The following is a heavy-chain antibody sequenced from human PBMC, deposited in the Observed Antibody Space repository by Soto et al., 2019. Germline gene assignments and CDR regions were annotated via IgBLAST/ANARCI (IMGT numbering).Heavy chain of an antibody. V-gene: IGHV3-73*01. D-gene: IGHD6-19*01. CDR2: IRSKANNYAT. CDR3: TRLITVAGLDY. Sequence: PGGSLRLSCAASGFTLSGSAMHWVRQASGKGLEWVGHIRSKANNYATAYAASVKGRFIISRDDSKNTAYLQMNSLKTEDTAVYFCTRLITVAGLDYWGQGTLVTVSS. CDR1: GFTLSGSA. J-gene: IGHJ4*02.